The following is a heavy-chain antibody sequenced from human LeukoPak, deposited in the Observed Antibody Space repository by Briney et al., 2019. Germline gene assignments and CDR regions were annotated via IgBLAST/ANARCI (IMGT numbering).Heavy chain of an antibody. Sequence: QTGGSLRLSCAASGFTFSTYGMHWVRQAPGKGLEWVAFIRYDGSIKYYVDSVKGRFTIARDNSKNTLYLQMNSLRAEDTAVYYCAKDAQYYDFWSGWNNTYYYYMDVWGKGTTVTVSS. CDR3: AKDAQYYDFWSGWNNTYYYYMDV. D-gene: IGHD3-3*01. J-gene: IGHJ6*03. CDR2: IRYDGSIK. CDR1: GFTFSTYG. V-gene: IGHV3-30*02.